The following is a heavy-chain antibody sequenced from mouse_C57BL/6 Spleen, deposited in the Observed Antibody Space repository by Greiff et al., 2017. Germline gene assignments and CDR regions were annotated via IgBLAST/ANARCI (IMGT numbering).Heavy chain of an antibody. J-gene: IGHJ1*03. CDR2: ISSGSSTI. Sequence: DVKLVESGRGLVKPGGSLKLSCAASGFTFSDYGMHWVRQAPEKGLEWVAYISSGSSTICYADTVKGRFTISRDNAKNTLFLQMTSLRSEDTAMYYCARTYLLLRYFDVWGTGTTVTVSS. CDR3: ARTYLLLRYFDV. CDR1: GFTFSDYG. D-gene: IGHD1-1*01. V-gene: IGHV5-17*01.